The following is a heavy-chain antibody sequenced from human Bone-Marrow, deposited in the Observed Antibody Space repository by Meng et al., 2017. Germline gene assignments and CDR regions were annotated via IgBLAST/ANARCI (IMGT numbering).Heavy chain of an antibody. CDR3: ARGRITYYFDTSAYYAEYFDY. D-gene: IGHD3-22*01. CDR2: INPNSGGT. Sequence: ASVKVSCKASGYTFTGYYMHWVRQAPGQGLEWMGWINPNSGGTNYAQKFQGRVTMTRDTSISTAYMEVGSLRSDDTAVYYCARGRITYYFDTSAYYAEYFDYWGQGTLVTVSS. J-gene: IGHJ4*02. CDR1: GYTFTGYY. V-gene: IGHV1-2*02.